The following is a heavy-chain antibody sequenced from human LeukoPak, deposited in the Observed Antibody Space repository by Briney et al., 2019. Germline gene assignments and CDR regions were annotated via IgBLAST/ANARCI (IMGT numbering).Heavy chain of an antibody. V-gene: IGHV3-74*01. Sequence: GGSLRLSCAASGFTFSSYWMHWVRQAPGKGLVWVSRINSDGSSTSYADSVKGRFTISRDNAKSTLYLQMNSLRAEDTAVYYCARVKRGYCSSTSCYVYDAFDIWGQGTMVTVSS. CDR1: GFTFSSYW. CDR3: ARVKRGYCSSTSCYVYDAFDI. D-gene: IGHD2-2*01. J-gene: IGHJ3*02. CDR2: INSDGSST.